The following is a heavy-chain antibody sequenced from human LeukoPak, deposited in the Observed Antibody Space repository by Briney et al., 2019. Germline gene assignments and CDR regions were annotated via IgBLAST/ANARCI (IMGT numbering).Heavy chain of an antibody. V-gene: IGHV3-64*01. CDR3: ARVGKTSSAY. Sequence: GGSLRLSCAASGFTFSSYAMHWVRQAPGKGLEYVSAISSTGTSAYYANSVKGKFTISRDNSKNTLYLQMGSLRGEDMAVYYCARVGKTSSAYWGQGTLVTVSS. J-gene: IGHJ4*02. CDR1: GFTFSSYA. CDR2: ISSTGTSA.